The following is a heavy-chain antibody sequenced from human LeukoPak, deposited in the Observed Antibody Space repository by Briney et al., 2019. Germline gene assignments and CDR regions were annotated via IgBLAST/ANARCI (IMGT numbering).Heavy chain of an antibody. D-gene: IGHD4-17*01. J-gene: IGHJ3*02. CDR2: INHSGNT. CDR3: ASPIYGDYTENGFDI. CDR1: GGSFSGYY. Sequence: SETLSLTCAVYGGSFSGYYWSWIRQPPGKGLEWIGEINHSGNTNYNPSLRSRVTILVDTSKNQFSLKLNSVTAADTAVYYCASPIYGDYTENGFDIWGQGTMVTVSS. V-gene: IGHV4-34*01.